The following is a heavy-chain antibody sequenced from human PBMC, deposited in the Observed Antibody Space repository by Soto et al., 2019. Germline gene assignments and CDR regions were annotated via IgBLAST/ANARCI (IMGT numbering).Heavy chain of an antibody. Sequence: SETLSLTCSVSGGSISRSNYYWAWIRQPPGKGLEWIGSVYHTGNTYYSLSLRSRVAISLDTSKNQFSLRLDAVSAADTATYYCARLGGIAVAGPIYYWGQGTLATVSS. J-gene: IGHJ4*02. CDR1: GGSISRSNYY. V-gene: IGHV4-39*01. CDR3: ARLGGIAVAGPIYY. D-gene: IGHD6-19*01. CDR2: VYHTGNT.